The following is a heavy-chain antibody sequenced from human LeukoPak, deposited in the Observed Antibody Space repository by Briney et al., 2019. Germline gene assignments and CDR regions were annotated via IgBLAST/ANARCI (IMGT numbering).Heavy chain of an antibody. CDR2: ISGSGGST. V-gene: IGHV3-23*01. D-gene: IGHD3-22*01. CDR3: AKRVSWDYYDSSGYPYYFDY. CDR1: GFTFSSYA. J-gene: IGHJ4*02. Sequence: GGSLRLSCAASGFTFSSYAMSWVRQAPGKGLEWVSAISGSGGSTYYADSVKGRFTISRDNSKNTLYLQMNSLGAEDTAVYYCAKRVSWDYYDSSGYPYYFDYWGQGTLVTVSS.